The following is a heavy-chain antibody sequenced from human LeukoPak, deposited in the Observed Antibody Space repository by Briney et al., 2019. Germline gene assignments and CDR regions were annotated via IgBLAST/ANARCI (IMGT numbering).Heavy chain of an antibody. V-gene: IGHV3-23*01. Sequence: GASLRLSCAASGFIFKSFAMSWVRQAPGKGLEWVSTISGGGTPYYADSVKGRFTISRDDSKNTLYLQMNSLRAEYTAVYYCAKDGQYYWDSSGYEYFDYWGQGTLVAFSS. CDR1: GFIFKSFA. CDR2: ISGGGTP. CDR3: AKDGQYYWDSSGYEYFDY. D-gene: IGHD3-22*01. J-gene: IGHJ4*02.